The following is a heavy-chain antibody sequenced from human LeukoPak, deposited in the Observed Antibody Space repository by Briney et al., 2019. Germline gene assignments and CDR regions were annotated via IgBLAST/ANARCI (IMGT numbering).Heavy chain of an antibody. J-gene: IGHJ6*03. Sequence: SESLSLTCTVSGGSISSGGYYWSWIRQPPGKGLEWIGYIYHSGSTYYNPSLKSRVTISVDRSKNQFSLKLSSVTAADTAVYYCARVDYYYMDVWGKGTTVTVSS. CDR1: GGSISSGGYY. V-gene: IGHV4-30-2*01. CDR2: IYHSGST. CDR3: ARVDYYYMDV.